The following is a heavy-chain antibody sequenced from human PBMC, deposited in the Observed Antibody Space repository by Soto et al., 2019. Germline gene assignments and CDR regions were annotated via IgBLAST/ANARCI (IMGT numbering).Heavy chain of an antibody. CDR1: GFSLYTSGVG. CDR2: IYWDDDK. D-gene: IGHD3-10*02. CDR3: AHRPTDCSGSSSWFDS. V-gene: IGHV2-5*02. Sequence: QITLKESGPPLVEPTQTLTLTCTFSGFSLYTSGVGVAWIRQPPGKALEWLALIYWDDDKRYSPFLNNRVTITKDTSKNQVVLTMTNMDPLDTATYYCAHRPTDCSGSSSWFDSWGPGILVTVSS. J-gene: IGHJ5*01.